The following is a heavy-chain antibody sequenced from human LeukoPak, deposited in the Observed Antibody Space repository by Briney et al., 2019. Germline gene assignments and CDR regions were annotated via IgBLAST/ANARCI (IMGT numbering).Heavy chain of an antibody. CDR1: GFTFSNYG. V-gene: IGHV3-30*18. CDR3: AKDGWRYSYDSSGYYYVDY. Sequence: PGGSLRLSCAASGFTFSNYGMHWVRQAPGKGLEWVAVISYDRSNKYYADSVKGRFTISRDNSKNTLYLQMNSLRAEDTAVYYCAKDGWRYSYDSSGYYYVDYWGQGTLATVSS. J-gene: IGHJ4*02. D-gene: IGHD3-22*01. CDR2: ISYDRSNK.